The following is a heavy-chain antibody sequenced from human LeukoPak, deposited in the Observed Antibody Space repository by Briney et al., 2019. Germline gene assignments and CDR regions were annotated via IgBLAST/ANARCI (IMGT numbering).Heavy chain of an antibody. Sequence: GGSLRLSCAAPGITFSNYNMNWVRQAPGKGLEWISSITSSSSYTFYADSVKGRFTISRDNAKNSLYLQMNSLRAEDTAVYYCAREQPGYYDILTGFTYYYYYMDVWGKGTTVTISS. V-gene: IGHV3-21*01. D-gene: IGHD3-9*01. CDR2: ITSSSSYT. CDR3: AREQPGYYDILTGFTYYYYYMDV. CDR1: GITFSNYN. J-gene: IGHJ6*03.